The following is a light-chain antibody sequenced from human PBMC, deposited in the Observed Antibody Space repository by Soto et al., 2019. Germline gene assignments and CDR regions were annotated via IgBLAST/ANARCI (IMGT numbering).Light chain of an antibody. J-gene: IGKJ3*01. Sequence: EIVLTQSPGTLSLSPGERATLTCTASQSVTSSCLAWYQRKPGQAPRLLIHTTSIRATDIPDRFSGSGSGTDFTLTISRLEPEEVAMYYCQQCGGSPLFSFGPGTRVDI. CDR2: TTS. V-gene: IGKV3-20*01. CDR1: QSVTSSC. CDR3: QQCGGSPLFS.